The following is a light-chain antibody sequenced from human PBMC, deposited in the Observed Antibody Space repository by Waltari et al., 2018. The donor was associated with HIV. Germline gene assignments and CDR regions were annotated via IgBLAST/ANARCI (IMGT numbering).Light chain of an antibody. Sequence: SYVLTQPPSVSVAPGQTARITCGGNNTGTKSVHWYQQMPGQAPVLVVYDDSDRPSGMCERFSGSNSGSTATLTISRVEAGDEADYYCQVWDSSSDHPGVVFGGGTKLTVL. CDR2: DDS. V-gene: IGLV3-21*02. J-gene: IGLJ3*02. CDR3: QVWDSSSDHPGVV. CDR1: NTGTKS.